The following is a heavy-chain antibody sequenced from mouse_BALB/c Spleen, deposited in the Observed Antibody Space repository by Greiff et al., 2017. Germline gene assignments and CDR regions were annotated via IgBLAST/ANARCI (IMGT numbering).Heavy chain of an antibody. CDR3: ARLGTVVSDAMDY. D-gene: IGHD1-1*01. J-gene: IGHJ4*01. CDR1: GYSITSDYA. Sequence: EVQRVESGPGLVKPSQSLSLTCTVTGYSITSDYAWNWIRQFPGNKLEWMGYISYSGSTSYNPSLKSRISITRDTSKNQFFLQLNSVTTEDTATYYCARLGTVVSDAMDYWGQGTSVTVSS. V-gene: IGHV3-2*02. CDR2: ISYSGST.